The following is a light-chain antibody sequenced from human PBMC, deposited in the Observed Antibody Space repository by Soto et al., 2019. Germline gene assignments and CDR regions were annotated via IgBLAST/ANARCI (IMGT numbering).Light chain of an antibody. CDR1: QLFSSN. Sequence: EIVMMQSPATLSVSPGESVTLSCRASQLFSSNLAWYQHKPGQAPRLLIYGVSTRDTGVPDRFSGSASGTEFTLTISSLQSDDFEIYYCQQYNNWPITFGQGTRWRL. CDR3: QQYNNWPIT. CDR2: GVS. J-gene: IGKJ5*01. V-gene: IGKV3-15*01.